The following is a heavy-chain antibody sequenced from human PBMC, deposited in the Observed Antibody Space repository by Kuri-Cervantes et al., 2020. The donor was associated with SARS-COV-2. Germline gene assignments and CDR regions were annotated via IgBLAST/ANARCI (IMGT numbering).Heavy chain of an antibody. CDR3: ARAGYYFDY. CDR2: IYYSGST. J-gene: IGHJ4*02. V-gene: IGHV4-59*01. Sequence: SETLSLTCTASGGSISSYYWSWIRQPPGKGLEWIGYIYYSGSTNYNPSLKSRVTISVDTSKNQFSLKLSSVTAADTAVYYCARAGYYFDYWGQGTLVTVSS. CDR1: GGSISSYY.